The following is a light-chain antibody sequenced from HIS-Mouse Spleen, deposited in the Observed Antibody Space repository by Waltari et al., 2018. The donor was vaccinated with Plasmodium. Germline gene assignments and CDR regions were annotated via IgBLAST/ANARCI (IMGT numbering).Light chain of an antibody. J-gene: IGLJ3*02. V-gene: IGLV3-1*01. Sequence: SYELTQPPSVSVSPGQTASIPCSGDKLGDKYACWYQQRPGQSPVLVIYQDSKRPSGIPVRFSGSNYGNTATLTISGTQAMDEADYYCQAWDSSTWVFGGGTKLTVL. CDR2: QDS. CDR1: KLGDKY. CDR3: QAWDSSTWV.